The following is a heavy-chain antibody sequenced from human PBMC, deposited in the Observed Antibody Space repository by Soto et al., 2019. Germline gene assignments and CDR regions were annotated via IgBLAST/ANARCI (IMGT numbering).Heavy chain of an antibody. Sequence: QVQLVQSGAEVKKPGASVKISCKTSGYTFTSYDVNWVRQATGQGLEWMGWMNPNSGNTGYAQKFKGRVTMTRDTSISTAYMELSSLISEDTAVYYCVRGEWELSYWGQGTLVTVSS. V-gene: IGHV1-8*01. D-gene: IGHD1-26*01. CDR1: GYTFTSYD. CDR2: MNPNSGNT. CDR3: VRGEWELSY. J-gene: IGHJ4*02.